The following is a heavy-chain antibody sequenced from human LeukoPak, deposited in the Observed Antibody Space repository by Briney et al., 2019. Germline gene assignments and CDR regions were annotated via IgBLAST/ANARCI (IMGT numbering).Heavy chain of an antibody. CDR2: TYYRSKWSS. Sequence: SQTLSLTCAISGDSVSSINAAWNWIRQSPSRGLEWLGRTYYRSKWSSDYAVSVKSRIIISPDTSKNQFSLQLNSVTPEDTAVYYCTRASNRAFDIWGQGTMVTVSS. J-gene: IGHJ3*02. V-gene: IGHV6-1*01. CDR1: GDSVSSINAA. CDR3: TRASNRAFDI. D-gene: IGHD1-14*01.